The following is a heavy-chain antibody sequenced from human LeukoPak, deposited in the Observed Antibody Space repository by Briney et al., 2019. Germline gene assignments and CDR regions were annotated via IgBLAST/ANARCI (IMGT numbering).Heavy chain of an antibody. J-gene: IGHJ2*01. V-gene: IGHV3-48*01. CDR1: GFAFSGHG. Sequence: GGSLSLSCVGSGFAFSGHGMNWVRQAPGKEPEWVSYISCLSGTTHYPDAVKERFTLSRHNVQHSIFLQVNSLRPNETAIYYFSREGTDNGYWDIDLWGGGTLFIVSS. CDR2: ISCLSGTT. CDR3: SREGTDNGYWDIDL. D-gene: IGHD1-1*01.